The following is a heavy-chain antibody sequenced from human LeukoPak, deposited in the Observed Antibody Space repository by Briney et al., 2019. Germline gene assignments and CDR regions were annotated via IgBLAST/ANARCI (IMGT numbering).Heavy chain of an antibody. CDR2: ISYDGSNK. CDR3: AREGGYSYGLDY. CDR1: GFTFSSYA. Sequence: GRSLRLSCAASGFTFSSYAMHWVRQAPGKGLEWVAVISYDGSNKYYADSVKGRFTISRDNSKNTLYLQMNSLRAEDTAVYYCAREGGYSYGLDYWGQGTLVTVPS. V-gene: IGHV3-30-3*01. D-gene: IGHD5-18*01. J-gene: IGHJ4*02.